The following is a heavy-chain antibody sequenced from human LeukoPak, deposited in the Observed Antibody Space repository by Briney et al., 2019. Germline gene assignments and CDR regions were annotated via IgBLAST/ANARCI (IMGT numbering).Heavy chain of an antibody. CDR3: YIVVVPAATVAFDL. CDR1: GYTFTGYY. D-gene: IGHD2-2*01. V-gene: IGHV1-2*02. Sequence: ASVKVSCKASGYTFTGYYMHWVRQAPGQGLEWMGWINPNSGGTNYAQKFQGRVTMTRDTSISTAYMELSRLGSDDTAVYYCYIVVVPAATVAFDLWGRGTLVTVSS. CDR2: INPNSGGT. J-gene: IGHJ2*01.